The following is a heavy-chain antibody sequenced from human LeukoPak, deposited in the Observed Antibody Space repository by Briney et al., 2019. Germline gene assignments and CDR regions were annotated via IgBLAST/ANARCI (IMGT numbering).Heavy chain of an antibody. CDR2: IYHSGST. Sequence: PSQTLSLTCAVSGGSISSGGYSWSWIRQPPGKGLEWIGYIYHSGSTYYNPSLKSRVTISVDRSKDQFSLKLSSVTAADTAVYYCARGGYCSSTSCSFGPWGQGTLVTVSS. V-gene: IGHV4-30-2*01. CDR3: ARGGYCSSTSCSFGP. D-gene: IGHD2-2*01. CDR1: GGSISSGGYS. J-gene: IGHJ5*02.